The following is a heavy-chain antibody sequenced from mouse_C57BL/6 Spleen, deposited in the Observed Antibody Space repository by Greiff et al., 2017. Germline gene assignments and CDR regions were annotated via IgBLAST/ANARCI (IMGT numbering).Heavy chain of an antibody. CDR3: TRDPSTGAY. Sequence: EVKVEESGEGLVKPGGSLKLSCAASGFTFSSYAMSWVRQTPEKRLAWVAYISSGGDYIYYADTVKGRFTISRDNARNTLYLQMSSLKSEDTAMYYCTRDPSTGAYGGQGTLVTVAA. CDR2: ISSGGDYI. V-gene: IGHV5-9-1*02. D-gene: IGHD1-1*01. CDR1: GFTFSSYA. J-gene: IGHJ3*01.